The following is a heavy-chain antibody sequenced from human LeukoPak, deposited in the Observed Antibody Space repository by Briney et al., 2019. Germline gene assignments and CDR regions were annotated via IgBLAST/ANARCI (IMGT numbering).Heavy chain of an antibody. V-gene: IGHV1-46*03. Sequence: ASVKVSCKASGYTFTSYYMHWVRQAPGQGLEWMGIINPSGGSTSYAQKFQGRVTMTRDTSTSTAYMELSSLRSEDTAVYYCARGITIFGVVIMFRDWFDPWGQGTLVTVSS. D-gene: IGHD3-3*01. CDR1: GYTFTSYY. J-gene: IGHJ5*02. CDR3: ARGITIFGVVIMFRDWFDP. CDR2: INPSGGST.